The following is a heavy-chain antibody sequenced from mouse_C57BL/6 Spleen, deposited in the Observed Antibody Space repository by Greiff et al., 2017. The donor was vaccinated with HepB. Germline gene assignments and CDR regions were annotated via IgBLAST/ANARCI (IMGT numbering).Heavy chain of an antibody. V-gene: IGHV5-6*01. CDR3: ARHAMITTFFDY. D-gene: IGHD2-4*01. CDR2: ISSGGSYT. J-gene: IGHJ2*01. CDR1: GFTFSSYG. Sequence: EVKLMESGGDLVKPGGSLKLSCAASGFTFSSYGMSWVRQTPDKRLEWVATISSGGSYTYYPDSVKGRFTISRDNAKNTLYLQMSSLKSEDTAMYYCARHAMITTFFDYWGQGTTLTVSS.